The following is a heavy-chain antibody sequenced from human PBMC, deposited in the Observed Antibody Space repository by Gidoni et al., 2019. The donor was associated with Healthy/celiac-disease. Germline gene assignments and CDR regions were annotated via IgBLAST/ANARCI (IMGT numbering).Heavy chain of an antibody. CDR1: GFTFSSYA. Sequence: EVQLLESGGGLVQPGGSLRLSCAASGFTFSSYAMSWVRQAPGKGLEWVSAISGSGGSTYYADSVKGRFTISRDNSKNTLYLQMNSLRAEDTAVYYCARSYDYGGNSAGEDFDYWGQGTLVTVSS. D-gene: IGHD4-17*01. V-gene: IGHV3-23*01. J-gene: IGHJ4*02. CDR2: ISGSGGST. CDR3: ARSYDYGGNSAGEDFDY.